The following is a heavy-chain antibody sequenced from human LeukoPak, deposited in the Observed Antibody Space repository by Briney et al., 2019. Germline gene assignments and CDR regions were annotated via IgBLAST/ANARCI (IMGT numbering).Heavy chain of an antibody. CDR3: ASLGGGNSVGDAFDI. J-gene: IGHJ3*02. V-gene: IGHV4-59*01. CDR1: GGSISSYY. D-gene: IGHD4-23*01. Sequence: SETLSLTCTVSGGSISSYYWSWIRQPPGKGLEWIGYIYYSGSTNYNPSLKSRVTISVDTSKNQFSLKLSSVTAAATAVYYCASLGGGNSVGDAFDIWGQGTMVTVSS. CDR2: IYYSGST.